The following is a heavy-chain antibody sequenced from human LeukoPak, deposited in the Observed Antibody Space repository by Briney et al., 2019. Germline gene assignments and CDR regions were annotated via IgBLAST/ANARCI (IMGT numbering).Heavy chain of an antibody. Sequence: GGSLRLSCAASGFTFSSYGMHWVRQAPGKGLEWVAVISYDGSNKYYADSVKGRFTISRDNSKNTLYLQMNSLRAEDTAVYYCAKDEATVVTPVTSWGQGTLVTVSS. CDR2: ISYDGSNK. CDR1: GFTFSSYG. CDR3: AKDEATVVTPVTS. V-gene: IGHV3-30*18. D-gene: IGHD4-23*01. J-gene: IGHJ4*02.